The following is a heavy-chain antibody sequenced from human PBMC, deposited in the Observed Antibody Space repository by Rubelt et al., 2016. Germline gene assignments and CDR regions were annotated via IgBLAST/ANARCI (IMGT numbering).Heavy chain of an antibody. CDR2: IYYSGST. D-gene: IGHD3-10*01. CDR1: GGSISSYY. J-gene: IGHJ3*02. CDR3: ARDSGSYYGVDAFDI. Sequence: QVQLQESGPGLVKPSETLSLTCTVSGGSISSYYWSWIRQPPGKGLEWIGYIYYSGSTNYNPSLKSRVTISVDTSKNQFSLKLSSVTAADTAVYYCARDSGSYYGVDAFDIWGQGTMVTVSS. V-gene: IGHV4-59*01.